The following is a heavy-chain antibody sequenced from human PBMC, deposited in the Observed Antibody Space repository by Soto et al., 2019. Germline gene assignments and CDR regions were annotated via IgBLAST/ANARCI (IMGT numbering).Heavy chain of an antibody. V-gene: IGHV4-59*01. CDR3: ARDDYDILTGYFFQH. J-gene: IGHJ1*01. D-gene: IGHD3-9*01. CDR1: GGSISSYY. CDR2: IYYSGST. Sequence: PSETLSLTCTVSGGSISSYYWSWIRQPPGKGLEWIGYIYYSGSTNYNPSLKSRVTISVDTSKNQFSLKLSSVTAADTAVYYCARDDYDILTGYFFQHWGQGTLVTVSS.